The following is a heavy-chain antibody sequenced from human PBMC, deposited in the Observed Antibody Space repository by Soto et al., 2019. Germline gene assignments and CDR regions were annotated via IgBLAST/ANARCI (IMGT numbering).Heavy chain of an antibody. CDR2: MYYSGSS. Sequence: QLQLQESGPGLVKPSETLSLTCSVSGGSISSRTFWWAWIRQPPGKGLEWIGDMYYSGSSYSSPSLKSRVTPSVDTSKNQLSLKLNCVTAADTAVYYCARHPRDDYNYGGSGIFDYWGQGTLVTVSS. V-gene: IGHV4-39*01. J-gene: IGHJ4*02. CDR3: ARHPRDDYNYGGSGIFDY. D-gene: IGHD4-4*01. CDR1: GGSISSRTFW.